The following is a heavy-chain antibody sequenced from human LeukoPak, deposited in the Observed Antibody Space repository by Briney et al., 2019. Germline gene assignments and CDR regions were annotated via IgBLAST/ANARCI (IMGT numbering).Heavy chain of an antibody. V-gene: IGHV1-46*01. J-gene: IGHJ6*03. CDR3: AKEVRGQFCSGGTCPLYYYYYIDV. CDR1: GYTFTNYY. CDR2: INPGGRST. Sequence: GASVKVSCKASGYTFTNYYIHWVRQAPGQGLEWMGIINPGGRSTSYAQKFQGRVTMTRDTSTSTVYMELSSLRSEDTAVYYCAKEVRGQFCSGGTCPLYYYYYIDVWGKGITVTVPS. D-gene: IGHD2-15*01.